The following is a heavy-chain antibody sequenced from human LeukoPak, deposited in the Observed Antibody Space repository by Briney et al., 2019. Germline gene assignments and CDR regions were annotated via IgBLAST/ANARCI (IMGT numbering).Heavy chain of an antibody. J-gene: IGHJ4*02. D-gene: IGHD5-18*01. V-gene: IGHV3-23*01. CDR1: GFTFSNYG. CDR3: AREEGYIYGLLDY. CDR2: ISGGGGTT. Sequence: GGSLRLSCAASGFTFSNYGMSWVRQAPGKGPEWVSAISGGGGTTYYADSVKGRFTISRDNSKNTLYLQMNSLRADDTAVYYCAREEGYIYGLLDYWGQGTLVTVSS.